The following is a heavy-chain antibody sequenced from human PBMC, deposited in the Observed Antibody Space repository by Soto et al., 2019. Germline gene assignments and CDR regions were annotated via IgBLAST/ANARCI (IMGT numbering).Heavy chain of an antibody. CDR2: ISGSGGST. D-gene: IGHD6-19*01. Sequence: LRLSCAASGFTFSSYAMSWVRQAPGKGLEWVSAISGSGGSTYYADSVKGRFTISRDNSKNTLYLQMNSLRAEDTAVYYCAKSRQWLVQSQVIDYWGQGTLVTVSS. CDR3: AKSRQWLVQSQVIDY. CDR1: GFTFSSYA. V-gene: IGHV3-23*01. J-gene: IGHJ4*02.